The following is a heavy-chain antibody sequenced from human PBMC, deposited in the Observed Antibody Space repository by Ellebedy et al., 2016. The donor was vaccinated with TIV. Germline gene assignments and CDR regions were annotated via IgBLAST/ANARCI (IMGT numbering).Heavy chain of an antibody. Sequence: ASVKVSCKASGYTFTAYNMHWVRHAPGQGLEWMGRIHPSSGATDYAQTFQARGTMTRDTSISTAYLEVSRLRSDDTYVFYCARSAHYGDYDYWGQGTQVTVSS. D-gene: IGHD4-17*01. CDR3: ARSAHYGDYDY. CDR1: GYTFTAYN. J-gene: IGHJ4*02. V-gene: IGHV1-2*05. CDR2: IHPSSGAT.